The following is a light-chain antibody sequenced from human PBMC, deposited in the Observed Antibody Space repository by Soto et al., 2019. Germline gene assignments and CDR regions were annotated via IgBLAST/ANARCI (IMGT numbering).Light chain of an antibody. CDR3: SSYTSSSTVV. CDR2: DVS. V-gene: IGLV2-14*01. Sequence: QSALTQPASVSGSPGQSITISCTGTSSDVGGYNYVSWYQQHPGKAPKRMIYDVSNRPSGVSNRFSGSKSGKTASLTISGLQAEDEADYYCSSYTSSSTVVFGGGTKLTVL. CDR1: SSDVGGYNY. J-gene: IGLJ2*01.